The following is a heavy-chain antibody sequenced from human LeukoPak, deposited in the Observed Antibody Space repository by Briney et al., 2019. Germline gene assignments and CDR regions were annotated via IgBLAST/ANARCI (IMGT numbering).Heavy chain of an antibody. CDR3: ATWVSEYGDSFDY. V-gene: IGHV1-2*06. CDR2: INPNSGDT. J-gene: IGHJ4*02. D-gene: IGHD4-17*01. Sequence: ASVKVSCKTSGYTFASYHIHWVRQAPGQGLEWMGRINPNSGDTNHAQKFQGRVTLTRDTSISTAYMELSRLRSDDTAVYYCATWVSEYGDSFDYWGQGTLVTVSS. CDR1: GYTFASYH.